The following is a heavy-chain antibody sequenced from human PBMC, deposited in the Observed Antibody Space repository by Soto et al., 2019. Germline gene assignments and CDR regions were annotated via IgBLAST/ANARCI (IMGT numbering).Heavy chain of an antibody. V-gene: IGHV3-30*03. CDR1: GFTFSSYG. CDR3: ARHDFWSGNYYFDY. Sequence: QVQLVESGGGVVQPGRSLRLSCAASGFTFSSYGMHWVRQAPGKGLEWVEVISYDGSNKYYADSVKGRFTISRDNSKNTLYLQMNSLRAEDTAVYYCARHDFWSGNYYFDYWGQGTLVTVSS. D-gene: IGHD3-3*01. J-gene: IGHJ4*02. CDR2: ISYDGSNK.